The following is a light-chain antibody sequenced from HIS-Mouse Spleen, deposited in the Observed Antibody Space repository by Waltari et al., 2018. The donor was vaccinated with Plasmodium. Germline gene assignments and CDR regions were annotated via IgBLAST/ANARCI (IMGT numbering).Light chain of an antibody. V-gene: IGLV2-8*01. J-gene: IGLJ2*01. CDR3: SSYAGSNKLV. Sequence: QSALTPPPSASGSPGQSVTISCTGTSHDVCGYHYASWYQQHPGKAPKLMIYEVSKRPSGVPDRFAGSKSGNTGSLTVSGLQAEDEADYYCSSYAGSNKLVFGGGTKLTVL. CDR1: SHDVCGYHY. CDR2: EVS.